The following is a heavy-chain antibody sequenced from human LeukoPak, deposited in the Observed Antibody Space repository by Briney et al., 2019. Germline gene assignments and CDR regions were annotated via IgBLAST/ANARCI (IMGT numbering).Heavy chain of an antibody. Sequence: RASVTVSCTASGGTFSSYAISWVRQAPGQGLEWMGGIIPIFATANYAQKFQGRVTITADESTSTAYMELSSLRSEDTAVYYCARGPITTRSHFDYWGQGTLVTVSS. CDR3: ARGPITTRSHFDY. CDR1: GGTFSSYA. V-gene: IGHV1-69*13. D-gene: IGHD3-22*01. CDR2: IIPIFATA. J-gene: IGHJ4*02.